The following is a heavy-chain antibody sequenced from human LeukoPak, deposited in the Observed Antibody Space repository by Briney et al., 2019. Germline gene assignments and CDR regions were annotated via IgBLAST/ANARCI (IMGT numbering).Heavy chain of an antibody. CDR1: GGSIRGYY. CDR2: IYSSGST. Sequence: SETLSLTCNVSGGSIRGYYWSWIRQPPGKGLEWIGYIYSSGSTNYNPSLKSRVTMSVDTSKNQFSLKLSSVTAADTAVYYCARDEPYYYDSSGYLLGYFDLWGRGTLVTVSS. V-gene: IGHV4-59*12. J-gene: IGHJ2*01. D-gene: IGHD3-22*01. CDR3: ARDEPYYYDSSGYLLGYFDL.